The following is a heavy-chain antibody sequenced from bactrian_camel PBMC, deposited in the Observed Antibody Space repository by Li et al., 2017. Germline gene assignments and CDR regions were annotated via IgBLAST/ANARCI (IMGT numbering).Heavy chain of an antibody. CDR1: GHTGRMYC. CDR3: AADRCYPGWSRSGDDFPY. CDR2: LASDGST. Sequence: HVQLVESGGGLVQAGGSLRLSCGSSSGHTGRMYCMAWFRLAPGKEREGVVALASDGSTWYADSVKGRFALSQGNSKHTLYLQMNDLKPEDTAMYYCAADRCYPGWSRSGDDFPYWGRGTQVTVS. J-gene: IGHJ4*01. V-gene: IGHV3S57*01. D-gene: IGHD1*01.